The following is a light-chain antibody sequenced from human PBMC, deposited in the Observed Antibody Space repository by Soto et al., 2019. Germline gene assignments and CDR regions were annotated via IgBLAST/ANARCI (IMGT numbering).Light chain of an antibody. CDR3: QAWDSINGVV. V-gene: IGLV3-1*01. CDR2: QDT. Sequence: SYELTQPPSVSVYPGQTASITCSGDKLGDKYACWYQQKPGQSPVLVIYQDTKRPSGIPERFSGSYSGNTATLTISGTQAMDEADYYCQAWDSINGVVFGGGTKLTVL. CDR1: KLGDKY. J-gene: IGLJ2*01.